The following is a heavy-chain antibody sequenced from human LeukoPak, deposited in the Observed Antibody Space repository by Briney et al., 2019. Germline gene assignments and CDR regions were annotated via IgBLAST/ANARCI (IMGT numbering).Heavy chain of an antibody. D-gene: IGHD3-22*01. CDR2: ISSSGGST. CDR1: GFTFSSYA. Sequence: GGSLRLSCAASGFTFSSYAMSWVRQAPGKGLEWVSSISSSGGSTHYAGSVKGQFTISRDNSKNTVYLQMNSLRAEDTAVYYCAKDRPNYYDSSGHYYRRNGDYWGQGTLVTVSS. CDR3: AKDRPNYYDSSGHYYRRNGDY. V-gene: IGHV3-23*01. J-gene: IGHJ4*02.